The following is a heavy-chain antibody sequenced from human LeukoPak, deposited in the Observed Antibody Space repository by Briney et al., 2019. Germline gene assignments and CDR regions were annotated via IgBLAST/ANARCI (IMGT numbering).Heavy chain of an antibody. V-gene: IGHV3-21*01. CDR1: GFTFSSYS. CDR2: ISSSSSYI. D-gene: IGHD2-2*01. CDR3: ARELPSRGVVPAAMAY. J-gene: IGHJ4*02. Sequence: GGSLRLSCAASGFTFSSYSLNWVRQAPGKGLEWVSSISSSSSYIYYSDSVKGRFTISRDNAKNSLYLQMNSLRAEDTAVYYCARELPSRGVVPAAMAYWGQGTLVTVSS.